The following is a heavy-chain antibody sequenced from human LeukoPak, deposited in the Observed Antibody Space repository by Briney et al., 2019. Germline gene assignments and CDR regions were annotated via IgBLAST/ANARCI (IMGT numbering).Heavy chain of an antibody. V-gene: IGHV3-30*02. D-gene: IGHD3-3*01. Sequence: GGSLRLSCAASGFTFSSYGMQWVRQAPGKGLEWVSYIRYDGNNKYYADSVKGRFTISRDNSKNTLYLQMNSLRAEDTAVYYCAKGPITIFGVVHFDYWGQGSLVTVCS. CDR3: AKGPITIFGVVHFDY. CDR2: IRYDGNNK. CDR1: GFTFSSYG. J-gene: IGHJ4*02.